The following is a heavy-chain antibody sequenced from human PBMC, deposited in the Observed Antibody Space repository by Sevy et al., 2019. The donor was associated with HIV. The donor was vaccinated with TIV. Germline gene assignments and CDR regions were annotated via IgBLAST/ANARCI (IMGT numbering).Heavy chain of an antibody. Sequence: VGSLRLSCAASGFTFSAYAMSWVRQAPGKGLEWVSCISSSGGSTYYADSVKGRFSISRDTSKNTLYLQMNSLRAEDTAVYYCATLRGGLYGSGYFQNWGQGTQVTVSS. CDR2: ISSSGGST. CDR1: GFTFSAYA. J-gene: IGHJ1*01. CDR3: ATLRGGLYGSGYFQN. V-gene: IGHV3-23*01. D-gene: IGHD3-10*01.